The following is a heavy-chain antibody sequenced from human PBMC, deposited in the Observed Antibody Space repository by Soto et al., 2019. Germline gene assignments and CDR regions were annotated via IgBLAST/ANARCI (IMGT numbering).Heavy chain of an antibody. D-gene: IGHD5-12*01. J-gene: IGHJ4*02. Sequence: GGSLRLSCAASGFTFSGSAMHWVRQASGKGLEWVGRIRSKANSYATAYAASVKGRFTISRDDSKNTAYLQMNSLKTEDTAVYYCTRVDGYNYFYFDYWGQGTLVTVSS. CDR1: GFTFSGSA. V-gene: IGHV3-73*01. CDR2: IRSKANSYAT. CDR3: TRVDGYNYFYFDY.